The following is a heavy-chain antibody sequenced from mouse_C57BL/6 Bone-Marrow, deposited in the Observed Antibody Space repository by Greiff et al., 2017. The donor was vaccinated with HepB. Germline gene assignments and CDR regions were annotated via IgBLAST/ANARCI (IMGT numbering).Heavy chain of an antibody. Sequence: QVQLQQSGAELVRPGTSVKVSCKASGYAFTNYLMEWVKQRPGQGLEWIGVINPGSGGTNYNEKFKGKATLTADKSSSTAYMQLSSLTSEDSAVYFCARAGGYYYGRWAWFAYWGQGTLVTVSA. CDR2: INPGSGGT. V-gene: IGHV1-54*01. J-gene: IGHJ3*01. CDR3: ARAGGYYYGRWAWFAY. D-gene: IGHD1-1*01. CDR1: GYAFTNYL.